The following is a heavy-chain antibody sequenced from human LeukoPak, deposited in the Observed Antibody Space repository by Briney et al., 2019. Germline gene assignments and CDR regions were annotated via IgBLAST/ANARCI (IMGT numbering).Heavy chain of an antibody. CDR3: ARDGGGWPVRDAFDI. V-gene: IGHV3-23*01. Sequence: PGGTLRLSCAASGFTFSSYGMSWVRQAPGKGLEWVSAISGSGGSTYYADSVKGRFTISRDNSKNTLYLQMNSLRAEDTAVYYCARDGGGWPVRDAFDIWGQGTMVTVSS. J-gene: IGHJ3*02. D-gene: IGHD1-26*01. CDR1: GFTFSSYG. CDR2: ISGSGGST.